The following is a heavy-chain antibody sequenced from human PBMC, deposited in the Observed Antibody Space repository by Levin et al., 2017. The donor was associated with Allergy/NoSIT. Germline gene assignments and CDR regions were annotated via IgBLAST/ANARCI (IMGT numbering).Heavy chain of an antibody. CDR3: TATLGY. J-gene: IGHJ4*02. Sequence: GGSLRLSRAASGFTFSSPWLTWVRQAPGKGLEWVGRIKSKTDRGTTDYAAPVKGRFTISRDDSKNTLYLQMNSLKTEDTAVYYCTATLGYWGQGTLVTVSS. D-gene: IGHD7-27*01. CDR1: GFTFSSPW. V-gene: IGHV3-15*01. CDR2: IKSKTDRGTT.